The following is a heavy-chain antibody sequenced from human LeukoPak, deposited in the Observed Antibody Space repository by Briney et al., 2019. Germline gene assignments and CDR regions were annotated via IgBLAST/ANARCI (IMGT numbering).Heavy chain of an antibody. V-gene: IGHV1-2*02. J-gene: IGHJ6*03. CDR2: INPNSGGT. Sequence: GASVKVSCKTSGYTFTGYYMHWVRQAPGQGLEWMGWINPNSGGTNYAQKFQGRVTMTRDTSISTAYMELSRLRSDDTALYYCARDSDAEGYYYYYMDVWGKGTTVTISS. CDR3: ARDSDAEGYYYYYMDV. CDR1: GYTFTGYY.